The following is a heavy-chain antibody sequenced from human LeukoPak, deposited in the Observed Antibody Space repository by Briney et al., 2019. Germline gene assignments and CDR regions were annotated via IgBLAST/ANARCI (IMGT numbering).Heavy chain of an antibody. V-gene: IGHV3-30-3*01. D-gene: IGHD5-18*01. J-gene: IGHJ4*02. CDR2: ISYDGSNK. CDR1: GFTFSSYA. CDR3: ARGGDKDTAMVLPFDY. Sequence: GGSLRLSCAASGFTFSSYAMHWVGQAPGKGLGWVAVISYDGSNKYYADSVKGRFTISRDNSKNTLYLQMNSLRAEDTAVYYCARGGDKDTAMVLPFDYWGQGTLVTVSS.